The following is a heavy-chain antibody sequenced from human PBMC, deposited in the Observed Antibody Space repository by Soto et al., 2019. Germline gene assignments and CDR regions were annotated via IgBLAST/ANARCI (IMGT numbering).Heavy chain of an antibody. D-gene: IGHD3-3*01. CDR2: IYYSGST. CDR3: ARWWSGSRQGFDP. Sequence: QVQLQESGPGLVKPSQTLSLTCTVSGGSISSGDYYWSWIRQHPGKGLEWIGYIYYSGSTYYNPSLQTPFTISLDTSKNQFSLKLSSVTAADTAVYYCARWWSGSRQGFDPWGQGTLVTVSS. CDR1: GGSISSGDYY. J-gene: IGHJ5*02. V-gene: IGHV4-31*01.